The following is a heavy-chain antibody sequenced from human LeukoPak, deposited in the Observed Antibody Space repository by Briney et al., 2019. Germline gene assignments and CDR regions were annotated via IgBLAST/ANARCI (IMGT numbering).Heavy chain of an antibody. V-gene: IGHV3-43D*03. D-gene: IGHD3-22*01. CDR1: GFTFDDYA. CDR3: AKDTYYYDSSGYSYLDY. J-gene: IGHJ4*02. Sequence: GGSLRLSCAASGFTFDDYAMYWVRQAPGKGLEWVSLISWDGGSTYYADSVKGRFTISRDNSKNSLYLQMNSLRAEDTALYYCAKDTYYYDSSGYSYLDYWGQGTLVTVSS. CDR2: ISWDGGST.